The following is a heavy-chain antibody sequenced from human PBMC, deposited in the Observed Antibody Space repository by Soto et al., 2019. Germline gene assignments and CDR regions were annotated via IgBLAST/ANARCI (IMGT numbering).Heavy chain of an antibody. V-gene: IGHV5-51*01. CDR2: IYPDDSDI. J-gene: IGHJ3*02. D-gene: IGHD3-22*01. CDR1: GYSFSGDW. Sequence: PGESLKISCKASGYSFSGDWIGWVRQRPGKGLEWMGIIYPDDSDIRSSPSFQGQVTLSADKSITTAYLQWSSLKASDTAIYYCARCLYDTGGGGAFDIWGQGTMVTVSS. CDR3: ARCLYDTGGGGAFDI.